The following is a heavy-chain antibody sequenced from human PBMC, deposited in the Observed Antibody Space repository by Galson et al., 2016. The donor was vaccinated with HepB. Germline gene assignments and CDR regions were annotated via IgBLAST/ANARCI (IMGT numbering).Heavy chain of an antibody. Sequence: SETLSLTCAVSGDSIITPDWWTWVRQTPGKGLEWIGEIYHSGSTNYNPSLKSRVTISVDKSKNQFSLNLSSVTAADTAVYYCARDPDVRIRESSGFDYWGQGTLVTVSS. J-gene: IGHJ4*02. CDR3: ARDPDVRIRESSGFDY. V-gene: IGHV4-4*02. CDR1: GDSIITPDW. CDR2: IYHSGST. D-gene: IGHD3-10*02.